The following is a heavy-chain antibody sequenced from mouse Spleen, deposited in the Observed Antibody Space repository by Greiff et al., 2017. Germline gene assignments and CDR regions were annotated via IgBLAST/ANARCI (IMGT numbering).Heavy chain of an antibody. CDR1: GFTFSSYG. J-gene: IGHJ4*01. CDR3: ARLRPLTTVVATDAMDY. CDR2: ISSGGSYT. Sequence: EVKLMESGGDLVKPGGSLKLSCAASGFTFSSYGMSWVRQTPDKRLEWVATISSGGSYTYYPDSVKGRFTISRDNAKNTLYLQMSSLKSEDTAMYYCARLRPLTTVVATDAMDYWGQGTSVTVSS. D-gene: IGHD1-1*01. V-gene: IGHV5-6*01.